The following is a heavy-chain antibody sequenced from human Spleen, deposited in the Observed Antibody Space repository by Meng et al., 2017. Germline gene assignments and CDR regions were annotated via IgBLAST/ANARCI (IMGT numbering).Heavy chain of an antibody. CDR3: ARGCYYDSTVYFDY. D-gene: IGHD3-22*01. CDR2: IYQSGST. V-gene: IGHV4-38-2*02. CDR1: GYSISSGYY. Sequence: SETLSLTCSVSGYSISSGYYWGWIRQPPGKGLEWIGTIYQSGSTYYNPSLKSRVTISVDTSKNQFSLKLTSVTAADTAVYYCARGCYYDSTVYFDYWGQGTLVTVSS. J-gene: IGHJ4*02.